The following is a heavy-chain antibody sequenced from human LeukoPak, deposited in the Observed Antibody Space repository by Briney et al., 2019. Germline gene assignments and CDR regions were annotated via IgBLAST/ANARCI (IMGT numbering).Heavy chain of an antibody. D-gene: IGHD2-15*01. Sequence: GESLKISCKGSGYSFTRYWIGWVRQMPGKGLEWMGIIYPGDSDTRYSPSFQGQVTISADKSISTAYLQWSSLKASDTAMYYCARRRDCSGGSCYSVPRYNWFDPWGQGTLVTVSS. J-gene: IGHJ5*02. CDR3: ARRRDCSGGSCYSVPRYNWFDP. V-gene: IGHV5-51*01. CDR2: IYPGDSDT. CDR1: GYSFTRYW.